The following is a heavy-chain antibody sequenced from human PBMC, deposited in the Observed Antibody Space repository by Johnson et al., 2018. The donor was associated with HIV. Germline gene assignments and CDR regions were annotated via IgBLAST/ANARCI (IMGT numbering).Heavy chain of an antibody. CDR2: IEQDGSEK. D-gene: IGHD4-17*01. J-gene: IGHJ3*02. CDR1: GFTFSDYY. Sequence: CAASGFTFSDYYMSWIRQAPGKGLEWVANIEQDGSEKYYVDSVKGRFTISRDNAKNSLYLQMNSLRAEDTAVYYCARSRGYGDYLGNAFDIWGQGTMVTVSS. CDR3: ARSRGYGDYLGNAFDI. V-gene: IGHV3-7*03.